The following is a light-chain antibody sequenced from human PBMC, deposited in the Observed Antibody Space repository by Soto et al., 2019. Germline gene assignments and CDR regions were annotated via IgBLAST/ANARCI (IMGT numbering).Light chain of an antibody. CDR2: DVS. CDR3: CSYAGSYTLYV. Sequence: QSVLTQPRSVSGSPGQSVTISCTGTRSDVGGYNYVSWYQQHPGKAPKLMIYDVSKRPSGVPDRFSGSKSGNTASLTISGLQAEDEADYYCCSYAGSYTLYVFGTGTKATVL. V-gene: IGLV2-11*01. J-gene: IGLJ1*01. CDR1: RSDVGGYNY.